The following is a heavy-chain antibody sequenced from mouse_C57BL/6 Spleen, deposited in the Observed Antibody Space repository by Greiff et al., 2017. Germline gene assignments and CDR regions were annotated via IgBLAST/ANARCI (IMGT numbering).Heavy chain of an antibody. J-gene: IGHJ3*01. CDR2: IYPGSGNT. CDR3: AQERPYGNFAWFAY. Sequence: QVQLQQSGAELVRPGASVKLSCKASGYTFTDYYINWVKQRPGQGLEWIARIYPGSGNTYYNEKFKGKATLTAEKSSSTAYMQLSSLTSEDSAVYFCAQERPYGNFAWFAYWGQGTLVTVSA. CDR1: GYTFTDYY. V-gene: IGHV1-76*01. D-gene: IGHD2-1*01.